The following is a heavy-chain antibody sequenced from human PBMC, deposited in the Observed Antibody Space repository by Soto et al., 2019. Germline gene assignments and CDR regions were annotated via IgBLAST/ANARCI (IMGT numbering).Heavy chain of an antibody. CDR1: GFSFNNFA. J-gene: IGHJ4*02. Sequence: EVRLLESGGKMVQPGGSLRLSCAASGFSFNNFALTWVRQAPGGGLEWVSAISGGGLSTYYADSVRGRFIISRDDSKSTLYLQMNSLAAEDTAIYYCAKDSTWNPFYFDSWGQGTLVTFTS. CDR3: AKDSTWNPFYFDS. D-gene: IGHD1-1*01. CDR2: ISGGGLST. V-gene: IGHV3-23*01.